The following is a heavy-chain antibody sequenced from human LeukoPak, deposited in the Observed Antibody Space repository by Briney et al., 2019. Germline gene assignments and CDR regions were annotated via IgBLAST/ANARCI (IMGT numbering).Heavy chain of an antibody. Sequence: ASVKVSCKASGYTLSDYYIHWVRQAPGQGLEWMGWINPDSGGTQYAQKFQARVIMTTDTSTNTAYMELRSLTSDDTAVYFCARVFGYYYFYMDVWGEGTTVIISS. D-gene: IGHD3/OR15-3a*01. J-gene: IGHJ6*03. CDR2: INPDSGGT. CDR1: GYTLSDYY. CDR3: ARVFGYYYFYMDV. V-gene: IGHV1-2*02.